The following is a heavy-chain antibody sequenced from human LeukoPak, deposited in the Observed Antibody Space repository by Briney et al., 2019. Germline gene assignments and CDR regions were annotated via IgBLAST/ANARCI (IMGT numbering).Heavy chain of an antibody. D-gene: IGHD4-17*01. Sequence: SETLSLTCTVSGGSINSGDYYWGWIRQPPGKGLEWIGSIYYSGNTYYNPSLKSRVTISVDTSKNQFSLKLSSVTAADTAVYYPVSGPDYGDYVAPFDPWGQGTLVTVSS. CDR3: VSGPDYGDYVAPFDP. V-gene: IGHV4-39*03. CDR2: IYYSGNT. CDR1: GGSINSGDYY. J-gene: IGHJ5*02.